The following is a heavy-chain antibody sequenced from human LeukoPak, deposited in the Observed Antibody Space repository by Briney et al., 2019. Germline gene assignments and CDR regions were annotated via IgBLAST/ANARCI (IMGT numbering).Heavy chain of an antibody. J-gene: IGHJ4*02. Sequence: GGSLRLSCAASGFTFSSYAMSWVRQVPGKGLVWVSRINSDGSSTTYADSVKGRFTISRDNAKNTLYLQMNSLRVEDTAVYYCVREPQAEYYFDYWGQGTLVTVSS. CDR3: VREPQAEYYFDY. V-gene: IGHV3-74*01. CDR2: INSDGSST. D-gene: IGHD1-14*01. CDR1: GFTFSSYA.